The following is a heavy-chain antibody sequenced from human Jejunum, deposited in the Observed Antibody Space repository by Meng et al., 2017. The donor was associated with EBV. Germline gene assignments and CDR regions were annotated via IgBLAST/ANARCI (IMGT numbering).Heavy chain of an antibody. CDR1: RGSFSGYY. D-gene: IGHD3-16*02. CDR2: INHSGST. Sequence: QVRLTQWGAGLLKPSETLSLTCAVYRGSFSGYYWSWIRQHPGKGLEWIGEINHSGSTNYNPSLRSRVTISVETSKNQFSLRLNSVTAADTAVYYCARVAFSYTTRSLDSWGQGTLVTVAS. CDR3: ARVAFSYTTRSLDS. J-gene: IGHJ4*02. V-gene: IGHV4-34*02.